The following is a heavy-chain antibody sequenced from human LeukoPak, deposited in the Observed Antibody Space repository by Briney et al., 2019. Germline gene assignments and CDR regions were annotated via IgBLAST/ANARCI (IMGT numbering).Heavy chain of an antibody. D-gene: IGHD1-1*01. CDR2: IGGSGTRT. J-gene: IGHJ4*02. V-gene: IGHV3-23*01. Sequence: GGTLRLSCSASGFTFTTYGMNWVHQAPGKGLEWVSGIGGSGTRTYYADSVKGRFTISRDNSKNTLYLQMNSLRDEDTAVYYCAKDSHWKLFDDWGQGTLVTVSS. CDR1: GFTFTTYG. CDR3: AKDSHWKLFDD.